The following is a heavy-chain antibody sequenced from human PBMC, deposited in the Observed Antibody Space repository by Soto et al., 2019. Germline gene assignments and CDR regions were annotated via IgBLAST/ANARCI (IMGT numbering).Heavy chain of an antibody. CDR1: GFTFSSYA. Sequence: VGSLRRSCAASGFTFSSYAMHWVRQAPGKGLEWVAVISYDGSNKYYADSVKGRFTISRDNSTNTLYLQMNSLRAEDTAVYYCTRTGYFDYWGQGTLVTASS. V-gene: IGHV3-30-3*01. CDR3: TRTGYFDY. J-gene: IGHJ4*02. D-gene: IGHD7-27*01. CDR2: ISYDGSNK.